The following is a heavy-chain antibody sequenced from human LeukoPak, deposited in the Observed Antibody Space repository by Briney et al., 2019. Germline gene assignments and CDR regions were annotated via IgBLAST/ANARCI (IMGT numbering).Heavy chain of an antibody. D-gene: IGHD4-17*01. Sequence: GGSLRLSCAASGFTFNNYAMTWVRQAPGKGLEWVSVINGGSGNSYYADSVKGRFTVSRDNSKNTLYLQMNSLRAEDTAVYYCAKDQVFAVTTTSFDYWGQGTLVTVSS. CDR1: GFTFNNYA. V-gene: IGHV3-23*01. J-gene: IGHJ4*02. CDR2: INGGSGNS. CDR3: AKDQVFAVTTTSFDY.